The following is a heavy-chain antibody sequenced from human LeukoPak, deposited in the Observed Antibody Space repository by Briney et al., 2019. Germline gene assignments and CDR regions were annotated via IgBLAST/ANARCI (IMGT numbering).Heavy chain of an antibody. V-gene: IGHV1-18*01. CDR3: ARANPNLYDSSPRDY. CDR1: GYTFTSYG. CDR2: ISAYNGNT. D-gene: IGHD3-22*01. J-gene: IGHJ4*02. Sequence: GASVKVSCKASGYTFTSYGISWVRQAPGQGLEWMGWISAYNGNTNYAQKLQGRVTMTTDTSTSTAYMELRSLRSDDTAVYYCARANPNLYDSSPRDYWGQGTLVTVSS.